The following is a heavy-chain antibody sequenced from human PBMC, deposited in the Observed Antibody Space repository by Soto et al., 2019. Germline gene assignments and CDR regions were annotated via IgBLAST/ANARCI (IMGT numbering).Heavy chain of an antibody. CDR3: ARACREGYYYYGMDV. CDR1: GGTFSSYA. V-gene: IGHV1-69*13. J-gene: IGHJ6*02. CDR2: IIPIFGTA. Sequence: SVKVSCKASGGTFSSYAISWVRQASGQGLEWMGGIIPIFGTANYAQKFQGRVTITADESTSTAYMELSSLRSEDTAVYYCARACREGYYYYGMDVWGQGTTVTVSS. D-gene: IGHD2-2*01.